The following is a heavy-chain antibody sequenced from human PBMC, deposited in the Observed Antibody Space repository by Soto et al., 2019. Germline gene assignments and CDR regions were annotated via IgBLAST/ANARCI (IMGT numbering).Heavy chain of an antibody. D-gene: IGHD5-12*01. V-gene: IGHV3-33*06. CDR2: IWYDGSLQ. Sequence: QVQMVASGGGVVQPGRSLRLSCAASGFSFENYGMHWVRQAPGRGLEWVAIIWYDGSLQYYAAAVKGRFTISRDNSTKTLYLEMNSLRAEDRVVYYCANLWGDGYNLGQDYNGMDVWGPGTTVIVAS. J-gene: IGHJ6*02. CDR1: GFSFENYG. CDR3: ANLWGDGYNLGQDYNGMDV.